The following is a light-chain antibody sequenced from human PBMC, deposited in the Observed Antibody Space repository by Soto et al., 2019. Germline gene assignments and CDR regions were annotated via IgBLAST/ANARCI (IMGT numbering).Light chain of an antibody. J-gene: IGKJ5*01. Sequence: EVLLTQSPATLSLSPGERATLSCRASQSVSNTYLAWYQQKPGQAPRLLIYGASSRATGIPDRFSGSGSGTHFTLTISRLEPEDFAVYYCQHSEILPITFGQGTRLEIK. V-gene: IGKV3-20*01. CDR1: QSVSNTY. CDR3: QHSEILPIT. CDR2: GAS.